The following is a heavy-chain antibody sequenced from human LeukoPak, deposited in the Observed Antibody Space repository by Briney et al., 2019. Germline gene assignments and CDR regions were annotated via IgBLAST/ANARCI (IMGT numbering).Heavy chain of an antibody. CDR1: GFTFSSYS. CDR3: AKDRAPYSQRPDGYDY. J-gene: IGHJ4*02. Sequence: GGSLRLSCAASGFTFSSYSMNWVRQAPGKGLEWVSSISSSSSYIYYADSVKGRFTISRDNAKNSLYLQMNSLRAEDTALYYCAKDRAPYSQRPDGYDYWGQGTLVTVSS. V-gene: IGHV3-21*04. CDR2: ISSSSSYI. D-gene: IGHD5-18*01.